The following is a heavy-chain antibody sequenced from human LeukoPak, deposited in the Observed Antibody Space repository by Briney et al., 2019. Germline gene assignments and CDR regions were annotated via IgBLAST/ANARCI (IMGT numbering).Heavy chain of an antibody. D-gene: IGHD6-19*01. Sequence: PGGSLRLSCAASGFSLRSYAIHWVRQAPGKGLEYGSAMSHDGGTTYYADSVKGRFTVSRHNSRNMVYLQMGGLRAEDMAVYYCTRGSGPLYFDFWGQGTQVTVSS. CDR1: GFSLRSYA. J-gene: IGHJ4*02. V-gene: IGHV3-64*02. CDR2: MSHDGGTT. CDR3: TRGSGPLYFDF.